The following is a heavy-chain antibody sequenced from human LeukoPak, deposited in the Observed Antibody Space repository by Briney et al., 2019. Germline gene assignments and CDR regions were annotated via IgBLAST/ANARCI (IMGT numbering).Heavy chain of an antibody. CDR1: GYTFTSYD. CDR3: ARVYVFYGDYGHEFDY. CDR2: MNPNSGNT. J-gene: IGHJ4*02. V-gene: IGHV1-8*01. Sequence: ASVKVSCKASGYTFTSYDINWVRQATGQGLEWMGWMNPNSGNTGYAQKFQGRATMTRNTSISTAYMELSSLRSEDTAVYYCARVYVFYGDYGHEFDYWGQGTLVTVSS. D-gene: IGHD4-17*01.